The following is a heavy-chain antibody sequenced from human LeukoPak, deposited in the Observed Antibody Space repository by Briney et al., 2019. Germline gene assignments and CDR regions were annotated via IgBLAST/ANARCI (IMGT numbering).Heavy chain of an antibody. D-gene: IGHD3-22*01. Sequence: SETLSLTCTVSGGSLSSYYWSWIRQPPGKGLEWVGYIYYSGSTNYNPSLKSRVTISVDTSKNQFSLKLSSVTAADTAVYYCAGGPTYYYDSSGPFDPWGQGTLVTVSS. CDR1: GGSLSSYY. CDR3: AGGPTYYYDSSGPFDP. V-gene: IGHV4-59*01. CDR2: IYYSGST. J-gene: IGHJ5*02.